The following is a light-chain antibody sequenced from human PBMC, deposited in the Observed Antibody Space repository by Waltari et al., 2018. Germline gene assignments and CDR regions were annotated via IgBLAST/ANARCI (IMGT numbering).Light chain of an antibody. CDR3: QQYHTYPWT. V-gene: IGKV1-8*01. J-gene: IGKJ1*01. Sequence: AIRMTQSPSSLSASTGDRVTISCRASQGVSTYLAWYPQKPGKAPRPLIYASSTLESGVPSKFSGSGSGTDFTLTISCLQSEDFATYYCQQYHTYPWTFGQGTKVEI. CDR2: ASS. CDR1: QGVSTY.